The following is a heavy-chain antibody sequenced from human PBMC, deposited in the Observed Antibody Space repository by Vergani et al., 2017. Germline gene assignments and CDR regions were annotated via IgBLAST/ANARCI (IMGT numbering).Heavy chain of an antibody. CDR1: GGTFSSSG. CDR3: AGISKXRTYYYDNSDFSI. Sequence: QVQLVQSGTEMKKPGSSVKVSCKASGGTFSSSGLSWVRQAPGQGLEWMGRIIPMYGTTNYAQKFQGRVTMTSDESTSTAFMELRSLRSEDTAVYYCAGISKXRTYYYDNSDFSIWGQGTLVTVSS. D-gene: IGHD3-22*01. J-gene: IGHJ4*02. CDR2: IIPMYGTT. V-gene: IGHV1-69*13.